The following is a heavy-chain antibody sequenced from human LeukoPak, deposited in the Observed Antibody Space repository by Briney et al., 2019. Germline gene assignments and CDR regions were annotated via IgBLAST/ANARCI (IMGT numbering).Heavy chain of an antibody. D-gene: IGHD4-17*01. CDR3: ARESSRPDYGDYVGAFDI. CDR2: IIPIFGTA. V-gene: IGHV1-69*13. J-gene: IGHJ3*02. Sequence: SVKASCKASGGTFSSYAISWVRQAPGQGLEWMGGIIPIFGTANYAQKFQGRVTITADESTSTAYMELSSLRSEDTAVYYCARESSRPDYGDYVGAFDIWGQGTMVTVSS. CDR1: GGTFSSYA.